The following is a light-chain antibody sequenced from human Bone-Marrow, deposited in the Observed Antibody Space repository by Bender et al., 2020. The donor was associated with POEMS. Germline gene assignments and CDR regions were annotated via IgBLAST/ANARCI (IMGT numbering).Light chain of an antibody. CDR3: QAWDGTTVT. V-gene: IGLV3-1*01. CDR1: ALPKQY. Sequence: SSELTQSPSVSVSPGQTARITCSGDALPKQYAYWYQQKPGRAPLLVIYHDTRRPSGIPERFSASSSGNTATLTISGTQAVDEADYFCQAWDGTTVTFGGGTKLTVL. CDR2: HDT. J-gene: IGLJ2*01.